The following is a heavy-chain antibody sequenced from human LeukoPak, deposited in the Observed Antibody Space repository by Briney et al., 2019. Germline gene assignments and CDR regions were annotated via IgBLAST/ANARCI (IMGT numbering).Heavy chain of an antibody. D-gene: IGHD6-19*01. V-gene: IGHV1-8*02. CDR1: GYTFTSYY. CDR3: ARGKAVAGDY. Sequence: GASVKVSCKASGYTFTSYYMRWVRQATGQGLEWMGWMNPNSGNTGYAQKFQGRVTMTRNTSISTAYMELSSLRSEDTAVYYCARGKAVAGDYWGQGTLVTVSS. CDR2: MNPNSGNT. J-gene: IGHJ4*02.